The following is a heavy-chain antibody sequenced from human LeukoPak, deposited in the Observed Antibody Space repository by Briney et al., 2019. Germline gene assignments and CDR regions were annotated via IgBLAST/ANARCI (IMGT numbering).Heavy chain of an antibody. CDR2: ISYDGGHK. Sequence: GGSLRLSCTASGFTFSTYAIHWVRQAPGKGLEWVSVISYDGGHKEYADSVKGRFTISRDNPKDKLYLQMNSLRAEDTAVYYCARDLRYYDSSSLFQHWGQGTLVTVSS. CDR1: GFTFSTYA. J-gene: IGHJ1*01. D-gene: IGHD3-22*01. CDR3: ARDLRYYDSSSLFQH. V-gene: IGHV3-30*04.